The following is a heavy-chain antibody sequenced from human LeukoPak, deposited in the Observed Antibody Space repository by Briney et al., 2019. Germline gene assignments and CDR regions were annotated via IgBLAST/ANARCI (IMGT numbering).Heavy chain of an antibody. V-gene: IGHV3-53*01. CDR3: ARSSLRTYYYDASGCPS. J-gene: IGHJ4*02. Sequence: GGSLRLSCVASGFIVSNNYMSWVRQAPGKGLEWVSVLYNAGSTYYANSVKGRFTISRDNSKNTLYLQMYSLRAEDTAVYYCARSSLRTYYYDASGCPSWGQGTLVTVSS. CDR2: LYNAGST. D-gene: IGHD3-22*01. CDR1: GFIVSNNY.